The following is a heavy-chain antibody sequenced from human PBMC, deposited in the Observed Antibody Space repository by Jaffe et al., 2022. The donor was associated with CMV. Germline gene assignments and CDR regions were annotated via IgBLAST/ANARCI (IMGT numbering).Heavy chain of an antibody. CDR1: GFTFSSYA. D-gene: IGHD6-6*01. CDR2: ISGSGGST. V-gene: IGHV3-23*01. CDR3: AKDWDPSSPGTPAVLH. J-gene: IGHJ4*02. Sequence: EVQLLESGGGLVQPGGSLRLSCAASGFTFSSYAMSWVRQAPGKGLEWVSAISGSGGSTYYADSVKGRFTISRDNSKNTLYLQMNSLRAEDTAVYYCAKDWDPSSPGTPAVLHWGQGTLVTVSS.